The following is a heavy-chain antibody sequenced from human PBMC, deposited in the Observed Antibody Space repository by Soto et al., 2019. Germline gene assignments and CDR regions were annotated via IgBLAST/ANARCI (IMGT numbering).Heavy chain of an antibody. CDR1: GGSISSSNYY. CDR2: IYYSGST. CDR3: ASQGNSGSYTNFDY. V-gene: IGHV4-39*01. D-gene: IGHD3-10*01. J-gene: IGHJ4*02. Sequence: QLQLQESGPGLVKPSETLSLTCTVSGGSISSSNYYWGWIRQPPGKGLEWIGSIYYSGSTYYNPSLKTRVSISVDTSKNHSALKLSSVTAADTAVYYCASQGNSGSYTNFDYWGQGTLVTVSS.